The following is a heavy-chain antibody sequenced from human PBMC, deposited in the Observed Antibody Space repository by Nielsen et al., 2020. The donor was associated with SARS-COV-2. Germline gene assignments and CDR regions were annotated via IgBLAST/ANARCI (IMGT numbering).Heavy chain of an antibody. Sequence: SVKVSCKASGGTFSSYAISWVRQAPGQGLEWMGGIIPIFGTANYAQKFQGRVTITADESTSIAYMELSSLRSEDTAVYYCARAGGGAYYYYYGMDVWGQGTTVTVSS. CDR1: GGTFSSYA. J-gene: IGHJ6*02. CDR2: IIPIFGTA. D-gene: IGHD1-26*01. CDR3: ARAGGGAYYYYYGMDV. V-gene: IGHV1-69*13.